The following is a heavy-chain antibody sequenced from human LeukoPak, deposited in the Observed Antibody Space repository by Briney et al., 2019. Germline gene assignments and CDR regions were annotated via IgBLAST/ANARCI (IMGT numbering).Heavy chain of an antibody. CDR3: ASCHQYQLHYYYYYYMDV. V-gene: IGHV1-18*01. J-gene: IGHJ6*03. Sequence: ASVKVSCKASGYTFTSYGFSWVRQAPGQGLEWVGWISGHDGNTKYAQKYQGRVTMTTETSTSTAYMELSSLGSDDTAVYYCASCHQYQLHYYYYYYMDVWGKGTTVTVSS. D-gene: IGHD2-2*01. CDR1: GYTFTSYG. CDR2: ISGHDGNT.